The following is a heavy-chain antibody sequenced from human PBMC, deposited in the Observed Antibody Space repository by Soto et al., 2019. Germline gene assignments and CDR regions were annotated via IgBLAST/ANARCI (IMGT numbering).Heavy chain of an antibody. V-gene: IGHV4-39*01. CDR3: ARHPIKRWLQPNRSPPDY. Sequence: SETLSLTCTVSGGSISSSSYYWGWIRQPPGKGLEWIGSIYYSGSTYYNPSLKSRVTISVDTSKNQFSLKLSSVTAADTAVYYCARHPIKRWLQPNRSPPDYWGQGTLVTVSS. CDR1: GGSISSSSYY. J-gene: IGHJ4*02. CDR2: IYYSGST. D-gene: IGHD5-12*01.